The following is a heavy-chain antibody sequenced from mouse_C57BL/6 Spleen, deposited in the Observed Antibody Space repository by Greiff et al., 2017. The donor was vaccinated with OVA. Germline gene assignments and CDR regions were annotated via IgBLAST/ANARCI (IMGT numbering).Heavy chain of an antibody. Sequence: VHLVESGPGLVAPSQSLSITCTVSGFSLTSYGVDWVRQSPGKGLEWLGVIWGVGSTNYNSDHKSRLSISKDNAKSQVFLKMNSLQTDDTAMYYCASGDGNYVRFAYWGQGTLVTVSA. CDR1: GFSLTSYG. CDR2: IWGVGST. D-gene: IGHD2-1*01. CDR3: ASGDGNYVRFAY. J-gene: IGHJ3*01. V-gene: IGHV2-6*01.